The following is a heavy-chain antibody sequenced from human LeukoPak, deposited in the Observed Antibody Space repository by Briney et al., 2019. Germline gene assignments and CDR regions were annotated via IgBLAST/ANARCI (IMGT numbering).Heavy chain of an antibody. CDR1: GGTFISYA. D-gene: IGHD3-22*01. J-gene: IGHJ4*02. CDR2: IIPIFGTA. V-gene: IGHV1-69*01. Sequence: SVKVSCKASGGTFISYAISWVRQAPGQGLEWMGGIIPIFGTANYAQKFQGRVTITADESTSTAYMELSSLRSEDTAVYYCARDGDYYDSSGYHIWGQGNLVTVSS. CDR3: ARDGDYYDSSGYHI.